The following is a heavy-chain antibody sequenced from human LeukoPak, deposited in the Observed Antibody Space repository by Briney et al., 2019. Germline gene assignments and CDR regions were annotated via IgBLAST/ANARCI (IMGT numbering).Heavy chain of an antibody. CDR2: IYYSGST. Sequence: SETRSLTCTVSGGSISSYYWSWIRQPPGKGLEWIGYIYYSGSTNYNPSLKSRVTISVDTSKNQFSLKLSSVTAADTAVYYCARDQRSGWFDPWGQGTLVTVSS. CDR3: ARDQRSGWFDP. CDR1: GGSISSYY. J-gene: IGHJ5*02. V-gene: IGHV4-59*01.